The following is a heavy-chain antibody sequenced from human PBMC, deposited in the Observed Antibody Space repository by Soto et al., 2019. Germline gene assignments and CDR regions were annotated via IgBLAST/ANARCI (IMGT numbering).Heavy chain of an antibody. J-gene: IGHJ1*01. Sequence: EVQLLESGGGLVQPGGSLRLSCVGSGIEFSNYAMSWVRQAPGKGLEWVSIVSASGRSRYHADSVKGRFTISRDNSKNTLYLQMNSLRTEDTAVYYCARDPSDLWEPDQYFQHWGQGTLVTVSS. CDR1: GIEFSNYA. CDR3: ARDPSDLWEPDQYFQH. D-gene: IGHD1-26*01. V-gene: IGHV3-23*01. CDR2: VSASGRSR.